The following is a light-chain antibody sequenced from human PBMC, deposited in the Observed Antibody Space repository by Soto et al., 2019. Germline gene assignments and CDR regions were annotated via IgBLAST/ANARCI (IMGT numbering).Light chain of an antibody. J-gene: IGLJ2*01. CDR2: EGN. CDR1: SSDVGSYNL. V-gene: IGLV2-23*01. Sequence: QSALTQPASVSGSPGQSITISCTGTSSDVGSYNLVSWYQHKPGKAPKVMIYEGNKRPSGVSNRFSGSKSGNTASLTISGLQAEDEADYYCCSYAGSSTLVFGGGTKLTV. CDR3: CSYAGSSTLV.